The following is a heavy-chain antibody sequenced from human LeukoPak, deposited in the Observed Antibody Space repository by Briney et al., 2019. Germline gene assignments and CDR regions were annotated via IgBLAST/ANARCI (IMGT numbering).Heavy chain of an antibody. CDR2: IYYSGST. J-gene: IGHJ4*02. D-gene: IGHD5-24*01. CDR3: ASWKRWLQAGWDYFDY. V-gene: IGHV4-39*01. Sequence: SETLSLTCTVSGGSISSSSYYWGWIRQPPGKGLEWIGSIYYSGSTYYNPSLKSRVTISVDTSKNQFSLKLSSVTAADTAVYYCASWKRWLQAGWDYFDYWGQGTLVTVSS. CDR1: GGSISSSSYY.